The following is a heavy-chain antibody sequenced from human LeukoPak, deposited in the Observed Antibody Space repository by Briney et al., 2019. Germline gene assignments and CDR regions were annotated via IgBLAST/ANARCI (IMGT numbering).Heavy chain of an antibody. Sequence: QPGRSLRPSCAASGFTFSSYAMHWVRQAPGKGLEWVAVISYDGSNKYYADSVKGRFTISRDNSKNTLYLQMNSLRAEDTAVYYCARGPDPLLGYCSGGSCYFFDYWGQGTLVTVSS. J-gene: IGHJ4*02. CDR1: GFTFSSYA. V-gene: IGHV3-30*04. CDR3: ARGPDPLLGYCSGGSCYFFDY. D-gene: IGHD2-15*01. CDR2: ISYDGSNK.